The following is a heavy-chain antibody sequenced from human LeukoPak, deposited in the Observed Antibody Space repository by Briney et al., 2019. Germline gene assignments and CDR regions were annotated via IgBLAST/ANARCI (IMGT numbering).Heavy chain of an antibody. J-gene: IGHJ6*02. CDR2: ISGDGGST. Sequence: GGSLRLSCAASGFTFDEHAMHWVRQAPGKGLEWVSLISGDGGSTYYVVSVKGRFTISRDNAKRSLYLQMNSLRAEDTAVYYCARKMNIVGAQGWGYGLDVWGHGTTVTVSS. D-gene: IGHD1-26*01. V-gene: IGHV3-43*02. CDR3: ARKMNIVGAQGWGYGLDV. CDR1: GFTFDEHA.